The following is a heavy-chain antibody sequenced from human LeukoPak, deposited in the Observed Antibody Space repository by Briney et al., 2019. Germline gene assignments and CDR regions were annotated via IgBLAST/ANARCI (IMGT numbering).Heavy chain of an antibody. J-gene: IGHJ4*02. Sequence: PGGSLRLSCAASGFTFSDYYMNWIRQAPGKGLEWVSYISSSGTTIYYAGSVKGRFTISRDNAKNSLYLQMTSLRAEDTAVYYCARGRSRDGYNSYWGQGTLVTVSP. CDR2: ISSSGTTI. D-gene: IGHD5-24*01. V-gene: IGHV3-11*01. CDR1: GFTFSDYY. CDR3: ARGRSRDGYNSY.